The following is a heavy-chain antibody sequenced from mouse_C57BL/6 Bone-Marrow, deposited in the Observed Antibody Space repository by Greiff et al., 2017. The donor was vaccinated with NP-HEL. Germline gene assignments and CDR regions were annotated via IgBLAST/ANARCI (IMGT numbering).Heavy chain of an antibody. CDR2: ISSGGSYT. V-gene: IGHV5-6*01. D-gene: IGHD1-1*01. J-gene: IGHJ3*01. Sequence: EVMLVESGGDLVKPGGSLKLSCAASGFTFSSYGMSWVRQTPDKRLEWVATISSGGSYTYYPDSVKGRFTLSRDNAKNTLYLQMSSLKSEDTAMYYCARMLLLRYGAWFAYWGQGTLVTVSA. CDR3: ARMLLLRYGAWFAY. CDR1: GFTFSSYG.